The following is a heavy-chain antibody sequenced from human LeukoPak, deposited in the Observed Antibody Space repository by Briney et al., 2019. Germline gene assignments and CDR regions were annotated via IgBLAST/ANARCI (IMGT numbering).Heavy chain of an antibody. J-gene: IGHJ4*02. D-gene: IGHD5-12*01. CDR1: GFTFRSYA. CDR2: ISYDGSNK. V-gene: IGHV3-30*04. Sequence: GGSLRLSCAASGFTFRSYAMHWVRQAPGKGLEWVAVISYDGSNKYYADSVKGRFTISRDNSKNTLYLQMNSLRAEDTALYYCAKDRGIVATIWEFYFAYWGQGTLVTVSS. CDR3: AKDRGIVATIWEFYFAY.